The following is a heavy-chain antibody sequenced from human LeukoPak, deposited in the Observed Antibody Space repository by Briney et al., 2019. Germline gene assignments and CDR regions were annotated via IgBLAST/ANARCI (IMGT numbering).Heavy chain of an antibody. J-gene: IGHJ3*02. D-gene: IGHD6-19*01. CDR2: MNPHSSNT. CDR1: GYTFTSYD. V-gene: IGHV1-8*01. CDR3: ARAQGWAVAGLRTVDAFDI. Sequence: GASVKVSCKASGYTFTSYDINWVRHATGQGLEWMGWMNPHSSNTGYAHRFQGRVTMTRNTSISTAYMELSSLRSEDTAVYYCARAQGWAVAGLRTVDAFDIWGQGTMVTVSS.